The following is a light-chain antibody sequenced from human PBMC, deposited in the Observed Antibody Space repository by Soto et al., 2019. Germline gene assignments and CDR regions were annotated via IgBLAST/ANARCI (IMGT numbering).Light chain of an antibody. CDR3: RQRYNWPLT. CDR1: QSIGNS. V-gene: IGKV3-11*01. Sequence: TVLTQSPATLSLSPGERATLSCKASQSIGNSLGWFQQKPGQAPRLLIEDAFNRAMGIPARFTGSGSGSNFTLTISSLEPEDFGVYYCRQRYNWPLTFGGGTKVEIK. CDR2: DAF. J-gene: IGKJ4*01.